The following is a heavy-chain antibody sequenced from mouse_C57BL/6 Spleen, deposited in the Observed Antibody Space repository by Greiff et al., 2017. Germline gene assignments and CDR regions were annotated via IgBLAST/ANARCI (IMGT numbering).Heavy chain of an antibody. J-gene: IGHJ1*03. D-gene: IGHD1-1*01. Sequence: QVTLIESGPGILQSSQTLSLTCSFSGFSLSTSGMGVSWIRQPSGKGLEWLAHIYWDDDKRYNPSLKRRLTISKDTSRNQVFLKITSVDTADTATYYCARRSTTVVANWYFDVWGTGTTVTVSS. CDR2: IYWDDDK. CDR1: GFSLSTSGMG. V-gene: IGHV8-12*01. CDR3: ARRSTTVVANWYFDV.